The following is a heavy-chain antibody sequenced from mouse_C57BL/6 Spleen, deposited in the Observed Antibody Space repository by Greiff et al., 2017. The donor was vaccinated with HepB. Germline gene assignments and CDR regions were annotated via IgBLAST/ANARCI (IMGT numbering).Heavy chain of an antibody. CDR3: ARGGVGFDY. CDR2: IYPGDGDT. D-gene: IGHD1-1*01. J-gene: IGHJ2*01. CDR1: GYAFSSSW. Sequence: QVQLQQSGPELVKPGASVKISCKASGYAFSSSWMNWVKQRPGKGLEWIGRIYPGDGDTNYNGKFKGKATLTADKSSSTAYMQLSSLTSEDSAVSFCARGGVGFDYWGQGTTLTVSS. V-gene: IGHV1-82*01.